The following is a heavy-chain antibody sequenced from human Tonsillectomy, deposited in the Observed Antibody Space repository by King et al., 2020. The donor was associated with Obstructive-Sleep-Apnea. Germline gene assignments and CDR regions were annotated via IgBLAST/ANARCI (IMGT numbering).Heavy chain of an antibody. CDR2: ISSSSSYI. J-gene: IGHJ4*02. D-gene: IGHD5-12*01. CDR1: GFTFSSYS. CDR3: ARELGYSGYEKRYSYGLHYFDY. V-gene: IGHV3-21*01. Sequence: VQLVESGGGLVKPGGSLRLSCAASGFTFSSYSMNWVRQAPGKGLEWVSSISSSSSYIYYADSVKGRFTISRDNAKNSLYLQMNSLRAEDTAVYYCARELGYSGYEKRYSYGLHYFDYWGQGTLVTVSS.